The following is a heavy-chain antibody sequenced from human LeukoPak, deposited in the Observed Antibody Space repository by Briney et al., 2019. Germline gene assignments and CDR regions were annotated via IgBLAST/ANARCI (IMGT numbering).Heavy chain of an antibody. CDR2: ISSSGSTI. D-gene: IGHD5-24*01. J-gene: IGHJ4*02. CDR3: AKSQWVSLHFSFDY. Sequence: PGGSLRLSCAASGFTFSSYEMNWVRQAPGKGLEWVSYISSSGSTIYYADSVTGRFTISRDNSKNTVYLQMNSLRAEDTALYYCAKSQWVSLHFSFDYWGQGALVTVSS. V-gene: IGHV3-48*03. CDR1: GFTFSSYE.